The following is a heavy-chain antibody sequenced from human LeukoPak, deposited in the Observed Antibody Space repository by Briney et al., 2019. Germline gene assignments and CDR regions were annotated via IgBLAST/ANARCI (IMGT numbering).Heavy chain of an antibody. CDR2: IIPILGIA. Sequence: SVKVSCKASGGTFSSYAISWVRQAPGQGLEWMGRIIPILGIANYAQKFQGRVTITADKSTSTAYMELSSLRSEDTVVYYCATDIGPTYYYGSGSYHWGQGTLVTVSS. J-gene: IGHJ4*02. CDR3: ATDIGPTYYYGSGSYH. D-gene: IGHD3-10*01. CDR1: GGTFSSYA. V-gene: IGHV1-69*04.